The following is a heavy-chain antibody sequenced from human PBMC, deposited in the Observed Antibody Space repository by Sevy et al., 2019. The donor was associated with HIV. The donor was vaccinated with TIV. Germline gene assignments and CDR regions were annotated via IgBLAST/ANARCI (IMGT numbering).Heavy chain of an antibody. Sequence: GGSLRLSCAASGFTVSSNYMSWVRQAPGKGLEWVSVIYSGGSTYYADSVKGRFTISRDNSKNTLYLQMNCLRAEDTAVYYCARGNCSSTSCSYGMDVWGQGTTVTVSS. CDR2: IYSGGST. J-gene: IGHJ6*02. D-gene: IGHD2-2*01. CDR3: ARGNCSSTSCSYGMDV. V-gene: IGHV3-53*01. CDR1: GFTVSSNY.